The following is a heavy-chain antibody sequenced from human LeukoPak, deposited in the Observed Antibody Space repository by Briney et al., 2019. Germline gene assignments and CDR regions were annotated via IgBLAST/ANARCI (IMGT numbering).Heavy chain of an antibody. D-gene: IGHD6-19*01. CDR1: GFTFSSYE. V-gene: IGHV3-48*03. Sequence: GGSLRLSCAASGFTFSSYEMNWVRQAPGKGLEWVSYISSSGSTIYYADSVKGRSTISRDNAKNSLYLQMNSLRAEDTAVYYCARVASSGWYWGYWGQGTLVTVSS. J-gene: IGHJ4*02. CDR2: ISSSGSTI. CDR3: ARVASSGWYWGY.